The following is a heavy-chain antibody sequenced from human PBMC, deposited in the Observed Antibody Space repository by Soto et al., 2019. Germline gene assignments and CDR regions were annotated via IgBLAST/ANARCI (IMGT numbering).Heavy chain of an antibody. CDR3: ARDGAYGDYEVFDY. CDR2: IYYSGST. CDR1: GGSISSGGYY. V-gene: IGHV4-31*03. D-gene: IGHD4-17*01. Sequence: QVQLQESGPGLVKPSQTLSLTCTVSGGSISSGGYYWSWIRQHPGKGLEWIGYIYYSGSTYYNPSLKSRVTISVEPSKNQFSLKLSSVTAADTAVYYCARDGAYGDYEVFDYWGQGTLVTVSS. J-gene: IGHJ4*02.